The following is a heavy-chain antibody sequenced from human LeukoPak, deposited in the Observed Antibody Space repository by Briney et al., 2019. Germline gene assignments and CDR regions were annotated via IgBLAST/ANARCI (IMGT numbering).Heavy chain of an antibody. CDR3: AKDFRIGYSAHFDY. Sequence: GGSLRLSCAASGISVISNYMSWVRQAPGKGLEWVSIIYSGGNANYADSVQGRFIISRDDSKNTLYLQMDSLRGEDTAVYYCAKDFRIGYSAHFDYWGQGALVTVSS. V-gene: IGHV3-53*01. D-gene: IGHD2-21*01. J-gene: IGHJ4*02. CDR1: GISVISNY. CDR2: IYSGGNA.